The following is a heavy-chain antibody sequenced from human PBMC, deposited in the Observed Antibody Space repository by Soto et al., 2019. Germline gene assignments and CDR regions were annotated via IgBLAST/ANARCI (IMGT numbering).Heavy chain of an antibody. CDR2: IRNKGNSYTT. J-gene: IGHJ4*02. CDR3: AKDLGFYSSTWHYFDY. Sequence: LRLSCAASGFTFSDHYMDWVRQAPGKGLEWIGRIRNKGNSYTTEYAASVKGRFTISRDDSQNSLYLQMNSLKTEDTAVYYCAKDLGFYSSTWHYFDYWGREPWSPSP. CDR1: GFTFSDHY. V-gene: IGHV3-72*01. D-gene: IGHD6-13*01.